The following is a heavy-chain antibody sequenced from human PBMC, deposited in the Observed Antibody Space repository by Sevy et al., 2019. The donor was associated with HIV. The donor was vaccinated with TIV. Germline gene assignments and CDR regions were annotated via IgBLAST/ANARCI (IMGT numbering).Heavy chain of an antibody. D-gene: IGHD3-10*01. CDR1: GFTFTAYA. V-gene: IGHV3-49*04. CDR3: TRGKGDQSGFDY. Sequence: GGSLRLSCTASGFTFTAYAMNWVRQSPGKGLEWVAFLKRKADGGKLDNAASVKGRFTISRDNSKNIAYLQMNDLKTEDTGVYYCTRGKGDQSGFDYWGQGALVTVSS. CDR2: LKRKADGGKL. J-gene: IGHJ4*02.